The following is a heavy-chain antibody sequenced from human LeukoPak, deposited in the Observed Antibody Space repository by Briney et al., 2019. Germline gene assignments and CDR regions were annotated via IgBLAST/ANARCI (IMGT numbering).Heavy chain of an antibody. J-gene: IGHJ4*02. V-gene: IGHV3-23*01. CDR2: ISGSGGST. CDR1: GFPFTTYA. D-gene: IGHD6-19*01. CDR3: AKVTKAVAGHVDY. Sequence: GGSLRLSCAASGFPFTTYAMSWVRQAPGKGLEWVSAISGSGGSTYYADSVKGRFTISRDNSKNTLYLQMNSLRAEDTAVYYCAKVTKAVAGHVDYWGQGTLVTVSS.